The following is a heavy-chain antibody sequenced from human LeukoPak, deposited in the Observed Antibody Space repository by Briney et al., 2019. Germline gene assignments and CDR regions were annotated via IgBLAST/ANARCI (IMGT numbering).Heavy chain of an antibody. CDR1: GGSISSYY. V-gene: IGHV4-59*08. CDR2: IYYSGST. CDR3: ARRPAGTYGALDY. D-gene: IGHD6-19*01. Sequence: SETLSLTCTVSGGSISSYYWSWIRQPPGKGLERIGYIYYSGSTNYNPSLKSRVTISVDTSKNQFSLKLSSVTAADTAVYYCARRPAGTYGALDYWGQGTLVTVSS. J-gene: IGHJ4*02.